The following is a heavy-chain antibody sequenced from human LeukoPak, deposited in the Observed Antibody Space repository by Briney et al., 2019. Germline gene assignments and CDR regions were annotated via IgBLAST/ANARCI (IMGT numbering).Heavy chain of an antibody. Sequence: GGSLRLSCAASGFTFSSYAMHWVRQAPGKGLEWVAVISYDGSNKYYADSVKGRFTISRDNSKNTLYLQMNSLRAEDTAVYYCARDGGLMVGDTNYFDYWGQGTLVTVSS. CDR1: GFTFSSYA. J-gene: IGHJ4*02. CDR3: ARDGGLMVGDTNYFDY. D-gene: IGHD2-8*01. V-gene: IGHV3-30-3*01. CDR2: ISYDGSNK.